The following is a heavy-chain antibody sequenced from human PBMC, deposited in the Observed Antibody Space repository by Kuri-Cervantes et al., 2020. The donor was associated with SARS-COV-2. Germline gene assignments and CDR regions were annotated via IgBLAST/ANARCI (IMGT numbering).Heavy chain of an antibody. Sequence: ASVKVSRKASGYTFTSYGIGWVRQAPGQGLEWMGWISTYYGDTDYAQSFRDRVTMTTDTSTSTAYMELKSLRSDDTAVYYRARGYGSRSSFDYWGQGTLVTVSS. D-gene: IGHD6-13*01. V-gene: IGHV1-18*01. CDR3: ARGYGSRSSFDY. CDR1: GYTFTSYG. J-gene: IGHJ4*02. CDR2: ISTYYGDT.